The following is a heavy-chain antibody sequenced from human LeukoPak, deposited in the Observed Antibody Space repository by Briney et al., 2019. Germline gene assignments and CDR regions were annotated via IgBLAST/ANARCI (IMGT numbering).Heavy chain of an antibody. CDR1: GYTFTSYY. V-gene: IGHV1-46*01. CDR2: ISPSGGST. Sequence: ASVKVCCKASGYTFTSYYMHWVRQAPGQGLEWMGIISPSGGSTSYAQKFQGRVTMTRDTSTSTVYMELSSLRSEDTVVYYCAIIQSGHIVVVTAPYDAFDIWGQGTMVTVSS. CDR3: AIIQSGHIVVVTAPYDAFDI. D-gene: IGHD2-21*02. J-gene: IGHJ3*02.